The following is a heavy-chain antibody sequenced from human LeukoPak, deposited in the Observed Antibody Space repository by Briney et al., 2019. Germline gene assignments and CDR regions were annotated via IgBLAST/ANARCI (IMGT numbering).Heavy chain of an antibody. CDR1: GGSFSGYY. CDR2: INHSGST. Sequence: TSETLSLTCAVYGGSFSGYYWSWIRQPPGKGLEWIGEINHSGSTNYNPSLKSRVTISVDTSKNQFSLKLSSVTAADTAVYYCARNGVKSSGWYLGYWGQGTLVTVSS. J-gene: IGHJ4*02. CDR3: ARNGVKSSGWYLGY. V-gene: IGHV4-34*01. D-gene: IGHD6-19*01.